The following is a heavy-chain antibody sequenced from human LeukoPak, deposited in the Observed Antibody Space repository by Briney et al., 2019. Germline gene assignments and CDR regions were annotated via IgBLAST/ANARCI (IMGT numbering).Heavy chain of an antibody. Sequence: SSETLSLTCTVSGGSISSGDYYWSWIRQPPGKGLEWIGYIYYSGSTYYNPSLKSRVPISVDTSKNQFSLKLSSVTAADTAVYYCAREEYNYYDSSGSDYWGQGTLVTVSS. D-gene: IGHD3-22*01. CDR2: IYYSGST. CDR3: AREEYNYYDSSGSDY. V-gene: IGHV4-30-4*01. CDR1: GGSISSGDYY. J-gene: IGHJ4*02.